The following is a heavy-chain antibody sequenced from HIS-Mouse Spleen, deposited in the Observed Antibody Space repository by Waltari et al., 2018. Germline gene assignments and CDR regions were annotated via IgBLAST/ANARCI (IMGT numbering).Heavy chain of an antibody. CDR2: INHSGST. CDR3: ARGGVGATAFDI. CDR1: GGSCSGYY. J-gene: IGHJ3*02. Sequence: QVQLQQWGAGLLKPSATLSLTCAVYGGSCSGYYWSWIRQPPGKGLEWIGEINHSGSTNYNPSLKSRVTISVDTSKNQFSLKLSSVTAADTAVYYCARGGVGATAFDIWGQGTMVTVSS. V-gene: IGHV4-34*01. D-gene: IGHD1-26*01.